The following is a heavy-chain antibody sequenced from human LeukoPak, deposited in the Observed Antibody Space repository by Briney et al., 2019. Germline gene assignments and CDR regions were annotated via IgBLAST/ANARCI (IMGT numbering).Heavy chain of an antibody. Sequence: GASVKVSCKASGYTFTSYGISWVRQAPGQGLEWMGWISAYNGNTNYAQKLQGRVTMTTDTSTSTAYMELRSLRSDDTALYYRARVRGYYDSSGPRDYWGQGTLVTVSS. CDR2: ISAYNGNT. D-gene: IGHD3-22*01. V-gene: IGHV1-18*01. CDR3: ARVRGYYDSSGPRDY. J-gene: IGHJ4*02. CDR1: GYTFTSYG.